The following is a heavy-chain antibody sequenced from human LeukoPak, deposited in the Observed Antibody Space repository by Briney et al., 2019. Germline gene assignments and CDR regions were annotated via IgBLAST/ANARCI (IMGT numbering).Heavy chain of an antibody. D-gene: IGHD6-13*01. J-gene: IGHJ5*02. CDR2: INPSGGST. Sequence: GASVKVSCKASGYTFTSYYMHWVRHAPGQGLEWMGIINPSGGSTSYAHKFQGRVTMTRDTSTSTVYMELSSLRSEDTAVYYCSRSTTRSRYSSSWTREGWFDPWGQGTLVTVSS. CDR3: SRSTTRSRYSSSWTREGWFDP. CDR1: GYTFTSYY. V-gene: IGHV1-46*01.